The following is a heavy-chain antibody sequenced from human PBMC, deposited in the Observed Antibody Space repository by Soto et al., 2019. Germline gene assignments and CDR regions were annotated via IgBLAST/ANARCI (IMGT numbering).Heavy chain of an antibody. CDR1: GASISSYY. Sequence: TLSLTCAFAGASISSYYWRWIRQPPGKGLEWIGYMYNTGSTIYNPSLKSRVTISVDTSKNQFSLKLNSVTAADTAVYYCARDLWGYCGADCYPLDVWGQGTTVTVS. V-gene: IGHV4-59*01. D-gene: IGHD2-21*02. CDR3: ARDLWGYCGADCYPLDV. CDR2: MYNTGST. J-gene: IGHJ6*02.